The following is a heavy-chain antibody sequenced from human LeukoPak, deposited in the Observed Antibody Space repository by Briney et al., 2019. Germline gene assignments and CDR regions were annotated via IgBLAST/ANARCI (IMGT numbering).Heavy chain of an antibody. Sequence: ASVKVSCKASGYTFTSYDINWVRRATGQGLEWMGWMNPNSGNTGYAQKFQGRVTMTRNTSISTAYMELSSLRSEDTAVYYCARLGVPAAIWPFGSYYYYYGMDVWGQGTTVTVSS. CDR1: GYTFTSYD. J-gene: IGHJ6*02. D-gene: IGHD2-2*01. V-gene: IGHV1-8*01. CDR2: MNPNSGNT. CDR3: ARLGVPAAIWPFGSYYYYYGMDV.